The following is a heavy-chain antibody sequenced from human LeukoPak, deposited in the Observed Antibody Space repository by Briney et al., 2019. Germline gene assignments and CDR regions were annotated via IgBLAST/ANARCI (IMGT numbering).Heavy chain of an antibody. CDR2: IRSKADGGTP. Sequence: PGGCLRLSCAASGFRVSDAWMNWVRQAPGKGLEWVGHIRSKADGGTPDYIAPVKGRFTISRDDSKDTLYLQMNSLNTEDTAMYYCTTRSPARYCSDGACYSSADYWGQGTLVTVSS. D-gene: IGHD2-15*01. V-gene: IGHV3-15*07. CDR3: TTRSPARYCSDGACYSSADY. J-gene: IGHJ4*02. CDR1: GFRVSDAW.